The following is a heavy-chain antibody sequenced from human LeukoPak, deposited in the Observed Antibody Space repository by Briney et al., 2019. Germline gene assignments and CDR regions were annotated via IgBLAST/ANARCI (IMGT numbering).Heavy chain of an antibody. Sequence: GGSLRLSCAASGFTFSSYAMHWVRQAPGKGLEWVAVISYDGSNKYYADSVKGRFTISRDNSKNTLYLQMNSLRAEDTAVYYCARSVTERMDYFDYWGQGTLVTVSS. CDR2: ISYDGSNK. J-gene: IGHJ4*02. V-gene: IGHV3-30*04. CDR1: GFTFSSYA. CDR3: ARSVTERMDYFDY. D-gene: IGHD4-17*01.